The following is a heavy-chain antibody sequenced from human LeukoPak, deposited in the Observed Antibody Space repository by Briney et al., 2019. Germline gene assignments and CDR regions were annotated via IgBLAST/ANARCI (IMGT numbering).Heavy chain of an antibody. CDR2: ISYDGSNK. Sequence: PGGSLRLSCAASGLTFSSYGMHWVRQAPGKGLEWVAVISYDGSNKYYADSVKGRFTISRDNSKNTLYLQMNSLRAEDTAVYYCAKSQATVTDDAFDIWGQGTMVTVSS. J-gene: IGHJ3*02. CDR3: AKSQATVTDDAFDI. CDR1: GLTFSSYG. D-gene: IGHD4-17*01. V-gene: IGHV3-30*18.